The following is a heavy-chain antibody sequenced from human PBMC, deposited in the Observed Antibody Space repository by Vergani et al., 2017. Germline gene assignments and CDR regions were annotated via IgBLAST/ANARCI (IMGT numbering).Heavy chain of an antibody. CDR1: GVSMQSGSFY. D-gene: IGHD3-16*01. V-gene: IGHV4-61*02. CDR2: VYPSGTT. J-gene: IGHJ5*02. Sequence: QVQLHESGPGLVKPSETLSLICSVSGVSMQSGSFYWTWLRETAERGLGWMGRVYPSGTTNYNPSLNGRVTIFVDKSKNLLSLRLNSVTAADTAVYYCAGGETRTDWFDPWGQGTLVTVSS. CDR3: AGGETRTDWFDP.